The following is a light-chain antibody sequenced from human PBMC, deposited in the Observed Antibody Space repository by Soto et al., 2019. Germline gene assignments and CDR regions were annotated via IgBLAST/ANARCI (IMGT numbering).Light chain of an antibody. CDR1: QYVSNK. J-gene: IGKJ4*01. CDR3: QQYNSWPLT. Sequence: EIVMTQSPATLSVSPGETATLSCRASQYVSNKVAWYQQKPGQAPRLLILGASTRATGVPTRISGSGSGTEFTLTISSLQSEDFAVYYCQQYNSWPLTFGGGTKVDIK. CDR2: GAS. V-gene: IGKV3D-15*01.